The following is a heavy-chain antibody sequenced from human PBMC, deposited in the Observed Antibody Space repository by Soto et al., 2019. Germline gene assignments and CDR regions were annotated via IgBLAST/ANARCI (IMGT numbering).Heavy chain of an antibody. Sequence: SVKVSCKASGGTFSSYAISWVRQAPGQGLEWMGGIIPIFGTANYAQKFQGRVTITADESTSTAYMELSSLRSEDTAVYYCARESRYCYGNTCYSGEFDPWGQGTLVTVSS. CDR3: ARESRYCYGNTCYSGEFDP. CDR2: IIPIFGTA. V-gene: IGHV1-69*13. J-gene: IGHJ5*02. CDR1: GGTFSSYA. D-gene: IGHD2-15*01.